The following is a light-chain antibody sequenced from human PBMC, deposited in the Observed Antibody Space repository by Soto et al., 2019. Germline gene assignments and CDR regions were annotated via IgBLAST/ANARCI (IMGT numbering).Light chain of an antibody. CDR3: GSYAGSQTWV. CDR2: DVS. Sequence: QSVLTQPRSVSGSPGQSVTISCTGTSSDFGGYNYVSWYQQHPGNAPKLIMYDVSKRPSGVPDRFSGSRSGNTASLTISGLQAEEEVDYYCGSYAGSQTWVFRGGSKLTVL. CDR1: SSDFGGYNY. V-gene: IGLV2-11*01. J-gene: IGLJ3*02.